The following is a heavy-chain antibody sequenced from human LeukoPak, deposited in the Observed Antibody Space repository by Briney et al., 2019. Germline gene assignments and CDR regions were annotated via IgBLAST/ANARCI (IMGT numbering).Heavy chain of an antibody. J-gene: IGHJ4*02. CDR2: ISYDGSNK. CDR3: ATGSSSWDDY. V-gene: IGHV3-30*03. CDR1: GFTFSSYG. D-gene: IGHD6-13*01. Sequence: GSLRLSCAASGFTFSSYGMHWVRQAPGKGLEWVAVISYDGSNKYYADSVKGRFTISRDNSKNTLYLQVNSLRAEDTAVYYCATGSSSWDDYWGQGTLVTVSS.